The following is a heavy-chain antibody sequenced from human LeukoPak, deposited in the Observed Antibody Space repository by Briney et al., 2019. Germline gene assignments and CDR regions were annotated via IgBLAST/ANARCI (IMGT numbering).Heavy chain of an antibody. CDR2: IKQDGSEK. D-gene: IGHD3-10*01. Sequence: GGSLGLSCVASGFTFSSYWMSWVRQAPGKGLEWVANIKQDGSEKYYVDSVKGRFTISRDNAKNSLYLQMNSLRAEDTAVYYCARVGNYGSGSHYKKEFDPWGQGTLVTVSS. CDR3: ARVGNYGSGSHYKKEFDP. J-gene: IGHJ5*02. CDR1: GFTFSSYW. V-gene: IGHV3-7*03.